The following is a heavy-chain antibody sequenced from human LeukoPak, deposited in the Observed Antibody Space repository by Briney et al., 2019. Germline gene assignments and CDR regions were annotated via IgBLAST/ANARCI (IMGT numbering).Heavy chain of an antibody. J-gene: IGHJ4*02. V-gene: IGHV4-4*07. CDR3: ARAVSGRFDY. D-gene: IGHD6-19*01. Sequence: PSETLSLTCTVSGASISSYYYNWIRQTAGRGLEWIGRLYYSGSTNYNPSLNSRVTISVDTSKNQFSLRLSSVTAADTAIYYCARAVSGRFDYWGQGTLVTISS. CDR1: GASISSYY. CDR2: LYYSGST.